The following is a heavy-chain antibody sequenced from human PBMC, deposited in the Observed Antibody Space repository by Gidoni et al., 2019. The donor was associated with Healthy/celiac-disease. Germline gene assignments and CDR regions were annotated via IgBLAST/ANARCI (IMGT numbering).Heavy chain of an antibody. Sequence: QVQLVQSGSELKQPGASVKVSCKASGSTFTSYAMNWVRQAPGQGLEWMGWINTNTGNPTYAQGFTGRFVFSLDTSVSTAYLQISSLKAEDTAVYYCAREHRSRDGYNYVPRDFDYWGQGTLVTVSS. CDR2: INTNTGNP. J-gene: IGHJ4*02. CDR1: GSTFTSYA. V-gene: IGHV7-4-1*02. CDR3: AREHRSRDGYNYVPRDFDY. D-gene: IGHD5-12*01.